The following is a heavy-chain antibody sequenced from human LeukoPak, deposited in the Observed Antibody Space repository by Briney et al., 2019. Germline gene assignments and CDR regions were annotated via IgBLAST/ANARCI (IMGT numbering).Heavy chain of an antibody. V-gene: IGHV3-23*01. CDR3: AKDLTRRDGYNLGY. J-gene: IGHJ4*02. CDR1: GLTFSSYA. D-gene: IGHD5-24*01. CDR2: ISGSGGST. Sequence: SGGSLRLSCAASGLTFSSYAMSWVRQAPGKGLEWVSAISGSGGSTYYADSVKGRFTISRDNSKNTLYLQMNSLRAEDTAVYYCAKDLTRRDGYNLGYWGQGTLVTVSS.